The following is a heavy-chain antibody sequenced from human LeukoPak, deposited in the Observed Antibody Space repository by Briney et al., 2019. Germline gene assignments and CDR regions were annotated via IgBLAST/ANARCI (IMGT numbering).Heavy chain of an antibody. CDR3: ARRGGSSWSSFDY. CDR1: GFIFNNYA. Sequence: GGSLRLSCAASGFIFNNYAMNWVRQAPGKGLEWVSGISGLGGSAYYAASVKGRLTISRDNSGNRVFLQLNSLRVEDAAVYYCARRGGSSWSSFDYWGQGTLVTVSS. D-gene: IGHD6-13*01. V-gene: IGHV3-23*01. J-gene: IGHJ4*02. CDR2: ISGLGGSA.